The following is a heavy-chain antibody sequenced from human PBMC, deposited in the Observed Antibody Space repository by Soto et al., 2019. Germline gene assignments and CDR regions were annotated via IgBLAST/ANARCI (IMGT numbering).Heavy chain of an antibody. CDR2: INPNSGAT. Sequence: VASVKVSCKASGYTFTGYYMHWVLQAPGQGLEWMGWINPNSGATKYAQKFQGRVTMTRDTSISTAYMELTLLRSDDTAIYYCARGGGTILAPLPWGEGTLVAVS. J-gene: IGHJ5*02. CDR3: ARGGGTILAPLP. V-gene: IGHV1-2*03. D-gene: IGHD3-3*01. CDR1: GYTFTGYY.